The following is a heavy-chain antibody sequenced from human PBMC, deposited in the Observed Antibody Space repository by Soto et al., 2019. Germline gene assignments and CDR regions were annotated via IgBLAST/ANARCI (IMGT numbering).Heavy chain of an antibody. CDR3: ARMSYFYDKWYFDI. Sequence: QLQESDPGLVKPSQTLFLTCSVSGGSINNNDYYWSWIRQTPVKGLEWIGYVYSSGSSDYIPSLKSRLSMSIDKSKNQFHLKLNSVTAAYTATYFCARMSYFYDKWYFDIWGRGTLVTVSS. J-gene: IGHJ2*01. V-gene: IGHV4-30-4*01. CDR2: VYSSGSS. CDR1: GGSINNNDYY. D-gene: IGHD3-22*01.